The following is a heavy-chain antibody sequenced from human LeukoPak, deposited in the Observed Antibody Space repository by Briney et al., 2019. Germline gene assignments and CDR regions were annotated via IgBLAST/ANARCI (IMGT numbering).Heavy chain of an antibody. Sequence: ASVKVSCKASGYTFTSSIISWVRQAPGQGLEWMGWISPYNGNTNYAQKLQGRVTMTTDTSTSTAYMELSSLRSDDTAVYYCVGLVEPLDSCVQGTLVTVSS. CDR2: ISPYNGNT. CDR3: VGLVEPLDS. D-gene: IGHD2-8*02. J-gene: IGHJ4*02. V-gene: IGHV1-18*01. CDR1: GYTFTSSI.